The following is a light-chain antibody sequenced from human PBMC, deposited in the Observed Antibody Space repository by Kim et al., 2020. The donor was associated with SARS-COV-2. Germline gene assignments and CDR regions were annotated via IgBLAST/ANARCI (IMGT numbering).Light chain of an antibody. J-gene: IGKJ3*01. Sequence: SPWQTAPLPCRASQGVRSSDLAWSQQKPGQAPRLLIYGASSRATGIPDRFSGSGSGTDFTLTISRLEPEDFAVYYCQQYGSSPLFGPGTKVDIK. V-gene: IGKV3-20*01. CDR3: QQYGSSPL. CDR1: QGVRSSD. CDR2: GAS.